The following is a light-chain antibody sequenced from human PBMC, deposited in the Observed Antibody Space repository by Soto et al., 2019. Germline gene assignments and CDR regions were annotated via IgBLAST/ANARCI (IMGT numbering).Light chain of an antibody. CDR2: KAS. CDR1: QSISSW. J-gene: IGKJ2*01. Sequence: DIQMTQSASILSASVGDRVTITYRASQSISSWLAWYQQKPGKAPNLLIYKASTLGSGVPSRFSGGGSGTEFTLTISSLQPDDFATYYCQQHSSSSPYTFGQGTKLEIK. V-gene: IGKV1-5*03. CDR3: QQHSSSSPYT.